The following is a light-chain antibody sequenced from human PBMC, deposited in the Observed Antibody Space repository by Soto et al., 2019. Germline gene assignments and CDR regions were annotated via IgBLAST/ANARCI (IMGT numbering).Light chain of an antibody. Sequence: QSALTQPPSASGSPGQSVTISCTGMSSDVGGYNYVSWYQQHPGKAPKLMIYEVTKRHSGVPERFSGSKSGNTASLTVSGLQADDEADYYCSSYAGSNSVLFGGGTQLTVL. CDR2: EVT. CDR3: SSYAGSNSVL. J-gene: IGLJ2*01. V-gene: IGLV2-8*01. CDR1: SSDVGGYNY.